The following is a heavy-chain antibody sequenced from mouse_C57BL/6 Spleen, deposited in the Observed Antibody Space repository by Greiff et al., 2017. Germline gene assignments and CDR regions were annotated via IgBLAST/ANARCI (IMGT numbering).Heavy chain of an antibody. CDR1: GYTFTSYW. D-gene: IGHD3-1*01. CDR2: IHPNSGST. V-gene: IGHV1-64*01. CDR3: ARGGLYPYFDY. J-gene: IGHJ2*01. Sequence: QVQLKQPGAELVKPGASVKLSCKASGYTFTSYWMHWVKQRPGQGLEWIGMIHPNSGSTNYNEKFKSKATLTVDKSTSTAYMQLSSLTSEDSAVYYCARGGLYPYFDYWGQGTTLTVSS.